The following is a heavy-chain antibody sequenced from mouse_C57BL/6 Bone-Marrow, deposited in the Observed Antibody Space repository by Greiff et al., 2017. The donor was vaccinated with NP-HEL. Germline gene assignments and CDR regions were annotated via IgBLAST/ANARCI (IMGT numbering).Heavy chain of an antibody. CDR2: ISSGGSCT. Sequence: EVMLVESGGDLVKPGGSLKLSCAASGFTFSSYGMSWVRQTPDKRLEWVATISSGGSCTYYPDSVKGRFTISRDNAKNTLYLQMSSLKSEDTAMYYCARPGYYACFAYWGQGTLVTVSA. CDR1: GFTFSSYG. V-gene: IGHV5-6*02. D-gene: IGHD1-1*01. CDR3: ARPGYYACFAY. J-gene: IGHJ3*01.